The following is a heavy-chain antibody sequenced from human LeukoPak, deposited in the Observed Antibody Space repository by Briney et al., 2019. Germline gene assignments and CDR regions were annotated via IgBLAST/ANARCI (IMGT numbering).Heavy chain of an antibody. J-gene: IGHJ4*02. CDR2: IYYSGST. CDR1: GGSISSCY. D-gene: IGHD2/OR15-2a*01. CDR3: AGHHPRNTVDF. Sequence: SETLCLTCTVSGGSISSCYWSWIRQPPGKGLEWIGYIYYSGSTNYNPSLKSRVAISLDRSKNQFSLKLSSVTAADTAVYYCAGHHPRNTVDFWGQGTLVTVSS. V-gene: IGHV4-59*08.